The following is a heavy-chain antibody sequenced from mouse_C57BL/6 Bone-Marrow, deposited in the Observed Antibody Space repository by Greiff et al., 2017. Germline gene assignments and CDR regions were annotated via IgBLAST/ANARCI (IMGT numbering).Heavy chain of an antibody. D-gene: IGHD1-1*01. CDR3: ARSGNYYGSSPPTAYFEV. Sequence: EVQLQQSGPELVKPGASVKISCKASGYSFTDYNMNWVKQSNGKSLEWIGVINPNYGTTSYNQKFKGKATLTVDQSSTTAYMQLNSLTSEDSAVYYCARSGNYYGSSPPTAYFEVWGTGTTVTVSS. CDR1: GYSFTDYN. J-gene: IGHJ1*03. V-gene: IGHV1-39*01. CDR2: INPNYGTT.